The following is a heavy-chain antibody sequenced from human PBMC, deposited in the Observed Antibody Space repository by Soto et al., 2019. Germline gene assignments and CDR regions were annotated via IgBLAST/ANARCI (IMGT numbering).Heavy chain of an antibody. CDR3: ASRRITIFGVVIDYGMDV. CDR2: ISPNSGGT. CDR1: GYTFTGYY. J-gene: IGHJ6*02. V-gene: IGHV1-2*02. D-gene: IGHD3-3*01. Sequence: ASVKVSCKASGYTFTGYYMHWVRQAPGQGLEWMGWISPNSGGTNYAQKFQGRVTMTRDTSISTAYMELSRLRSDDTAVYYCASRRITIFGVVIDYGMDVWGQGTTVTVSS.